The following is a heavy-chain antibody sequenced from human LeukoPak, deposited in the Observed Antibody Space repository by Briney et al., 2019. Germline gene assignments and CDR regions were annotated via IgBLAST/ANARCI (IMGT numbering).Heavy chain of an antibody. CDR1: GGSISSYY. Sequence: PSETLSLTCTVSGGSISSYYWSWIRQPPGKGLDWIGYIYYSGSTNYNPSLKSRVTISVDTSKNQFSLKLSSVTAADTAVYYCASQYYYGSGSYEYWGQGTLVTVSS. J-gene: IGHJ4*02. D-gene: IGHD3-10*01. CDR2: IYYSGST. V-gene: IGHV4-59*01. CDR3: ASQYYYGSGSYEY.